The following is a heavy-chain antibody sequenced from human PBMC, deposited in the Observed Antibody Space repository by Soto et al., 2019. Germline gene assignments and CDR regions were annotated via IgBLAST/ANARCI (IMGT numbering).Heavy chain of an antibody. CDR1: GCSISSYY. CDR2: IYYSGST. V-gene: IGHV4-59*08. J-gene: IGHJ5*02. D-gene: IGHD4-4*01. Sequence: PSETLSLTCTVSGCSISSYYWSLIRQPPGKGLEWIGYIYYSGSTNYNPSLRSRVTISVDTSKNQFSLKVSSVTAADTAVYYCARQVYSNYAKDNNRRCDPWGQGTLVTVSS. CDR3: ARQVYSNYAKDNNRRCDP.